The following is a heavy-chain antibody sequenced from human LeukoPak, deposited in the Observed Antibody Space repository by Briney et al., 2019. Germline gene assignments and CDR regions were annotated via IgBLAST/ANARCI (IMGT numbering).Heavy chain of an antibody. CDR2: IYSGGST. J-gene: IGHJ4*02. V-gene: IGHV3-53*01. D-gene: IGHD6-13*01. CDR3: ARDGLEYSSSWFDY. CDR1: GFTVSSNY. Sequence: GGSLRLSCAASGFTVSSNYMSWVRQAPGKGLEWVSVIYSGGSTYYADSVKGRFTISRDNSKNTLYLQMNSLRAEDTAVYYCARDGLEYSSSWFDYWGQGTLVTVSS.